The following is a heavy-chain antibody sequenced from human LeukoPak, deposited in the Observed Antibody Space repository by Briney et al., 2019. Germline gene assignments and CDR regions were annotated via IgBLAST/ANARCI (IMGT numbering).Heavy chain of an antibody. D-gene: IGHD4-17*01. Sequence: PGGSLRLSCAASGFTVSSNYMTWVRQTPGKGLEWVSVIYSGGSTDYADSVKGRFTISRDNSKNTVFLQMNSLRAEDTAVYYCARVEGYGDYPYYFDYWGQGTLVTVSS. CDR3: ARVEGYGDYPYYFDY. CDR2: IYSGGST. V-gene: IGHV3-66*01. CDR1: GFTVSSNY. J-gene: IGHJ4*02.